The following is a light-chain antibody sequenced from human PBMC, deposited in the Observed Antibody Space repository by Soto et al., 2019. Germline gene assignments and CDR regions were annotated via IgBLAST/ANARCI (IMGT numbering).Light chain of an antibody. Sequence: EIVMTQSPATLSVSPGERATLSCRASQSVSSNLAWYQQKPGQAPRLLIYGASTRATGIPARFSGSGSGTEFTLTISSLQSEDFATYYCQQLINYPRTFGQGTRLEI. CDR1: QSVSSN. CDR2: GAS. J-gene: IGKJ5*01. V-gene: IGKV3-15*01. CDR3: QQLINYPRT.